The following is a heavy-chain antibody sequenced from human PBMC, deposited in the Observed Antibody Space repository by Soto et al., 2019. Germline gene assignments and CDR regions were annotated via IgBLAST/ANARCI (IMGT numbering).Heavy chain of an antibody. CDR2: IYYSGST. CDR1: GGSISSSSYY. D-gene: IGHD1-26*01. Sequence: SETLSLTCTVSGGSISSSSYYWGWIRQPPGKGLEWIGSIYYSGSTYYNPSLKSRVTISVDTSKNQFSLKLSSVTAADTAVYYCARLGGATRDAFDIWGQGTMVT. V-gene: IGHV4-39*01. J-gene: IGHJ3*02. CDR3: ARLGGATRDAFDI.